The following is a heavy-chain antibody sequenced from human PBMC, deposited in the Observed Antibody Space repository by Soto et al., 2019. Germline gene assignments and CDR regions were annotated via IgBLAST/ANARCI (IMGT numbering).Heavy chain of an antibody. J-gene: IGHJ3*02. CDR2: ISSISSNI. V-gene: IGHV3-48*02. CDR1: GFTFDTYS. CDR3: AREIDYYDSSGYYTSVHHAFDI. D-gene: IGHD3-22*01. Sequence: GGSLRLSCAASGFTFDTYSMNWVRQAPGKGLEWVSYISSISSNIYYADSVKGRFTISRDNAKNSLYLQMNSLRDEDTAVYCCAREIDYYDSSGYYTSVHHAFDIWGQGTMVTVSS.